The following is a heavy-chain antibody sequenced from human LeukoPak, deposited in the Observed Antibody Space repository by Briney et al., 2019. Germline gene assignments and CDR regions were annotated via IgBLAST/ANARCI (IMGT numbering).Heavy chain of an antibody. CDR2: IYYSGSA. J-gene: IGHJ4*02. CDR3: VRSQSNGNYYFDH. CDR1: GGSVSSGDFH. Sequence: SETLSLTCSVSGGSVSSGDFHWTWIRQPPGEELEWIGYIYYSGSANYNPSLKSRVTISVDTSKNQFSLRLGSVTAADTAVYFCVRSQSNGNYYFDHWGQGTLVTVSS. V-gene: IGHV4-61*08. D-gene: IGHD1-1*01.